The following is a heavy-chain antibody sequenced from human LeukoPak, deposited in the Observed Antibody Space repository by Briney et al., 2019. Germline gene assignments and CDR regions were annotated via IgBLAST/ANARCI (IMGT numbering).Heavy chain of an antibody. J-gene: IGHJ4*02. CDR1: GLTVSSRY. D-gene: IGHD4-17*01. CDR2: IYGGQST. V-gene: IGHV3-53*01. CDR3: HRDGY. Sequence: PGGSLRLSCAASGLTVSSRYMSWVRQAPGKGLEWVSVIYGGQSTYFPDSVRGRFTIATDNSKNTLDLQMNSRRVEDTAVYYCHRDGYWGQGTLVTVSS.